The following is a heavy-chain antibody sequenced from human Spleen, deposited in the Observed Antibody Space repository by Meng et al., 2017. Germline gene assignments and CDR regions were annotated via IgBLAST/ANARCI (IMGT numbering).Heavy chain of an antibody. CDR2: ISTDGTST. J-gene: IGHJ4*02. CDR1: GGSISSSSYW. Sequence: ETLSLTCTVSGGSISSSSYWMHWVRQSPGKGLMWVSRISTDGTSTSYADSVEGRFSISRDNAKNTLYLQLNSLRAEDTAVYFCARDHDFWNGYYDYWGQGTLVTVSS. V-gene: IGHV3-74*01. CDR3: ARDHDFWNGYYDY. D-gene: IGHD3/OR15-3a*01.